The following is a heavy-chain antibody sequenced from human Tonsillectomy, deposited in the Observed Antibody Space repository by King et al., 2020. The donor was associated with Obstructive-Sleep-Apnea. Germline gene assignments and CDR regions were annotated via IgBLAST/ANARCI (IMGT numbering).Heavy chain of an antibody. V-gene: IGHV3-30*04. CDR3: SRGISGYSFNWFDP. Sequence: QLVQSGGGVVQPGRSLRLSCAASRFAFSVYDMHWVRQAPGKGLEWVAVISYDVRNQYYADSVRGRFTISRDNSKNTLYLQMNSLRAEDTAVYYCSRGISGYSFNWFDPWGQGPLVTVSS. D-gene: IGHD3-22*01. J-gene: IGHJ5*02. CDR2: ISYDVRNQ. CDR1: RFAFSVYD.